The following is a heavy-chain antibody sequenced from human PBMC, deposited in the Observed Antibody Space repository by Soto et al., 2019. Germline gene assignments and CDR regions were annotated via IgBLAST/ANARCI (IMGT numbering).Heavy chain of an antibody. CDR2: IYHTGST. Sequence: PSETLSLTCDVSGDSVTSSNWYIWVRQPPGKRPEWIGEIYHTGSTNYNPSLKGRVTVSLDRPKNQFSLNLSSVTVADTAVYYCARDRFFDPWGQGTLVTVSS. V-gene: IGHV4-4*02. D-gene: IGHD3-3*01. J-gene: IGHJ5*02. CDR3: ARDRFFDP. CDR1: GDSVTSSNW.